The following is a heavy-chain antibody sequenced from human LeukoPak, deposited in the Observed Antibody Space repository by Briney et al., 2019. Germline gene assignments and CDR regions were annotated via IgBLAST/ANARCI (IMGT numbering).Heavy chain of an antibody. CDR1: GFTFSGYS. CDR3: ARSRSVSNYKGMDV. CDR2: ISSSSDYI. D-gene: IGHD5/OR15-5a*01. J-gene: IGHJ6*02. V-gene: IGHV3-21*01. Sequence: PGGSLRLSCPASGFTFSGYSMSWVRQAPGKGLEWVSSISSSSDYIYYADSVKGRFTISRDNARNSLYLQMNSLRAEDTAVYYCARSRSVSNYKGMDVWGQGTTVTVSS.